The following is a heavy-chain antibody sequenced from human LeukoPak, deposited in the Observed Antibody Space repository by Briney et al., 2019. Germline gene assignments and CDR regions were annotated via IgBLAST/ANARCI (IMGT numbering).Heavy chain of an antibody. D-gene: IGHD2-21*02. V-gene: IGHV1-69*04. Sequence: SVKVSCKASGGTFSSYAISWVRQAPGQGLEWMGRIIPILGIANYAQKFQGRVTITADKSTSTAYMELSSLRSEDTAVYYCARDQKAYCGGDCYNDYWGQGTLVTVSS. J-gene: IGHJ4*02. CDR3: ARDQKAYCGGDCYNDY. CDR1: GGTFSSYA. CDR2: IIPILGIA.